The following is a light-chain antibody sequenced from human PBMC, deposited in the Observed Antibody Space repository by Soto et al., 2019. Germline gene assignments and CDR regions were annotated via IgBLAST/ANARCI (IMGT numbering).Light chain of an antibody. CDR3: QQYGSSLFT. CDR2: GTS. V-gene: IGKV3-20*01. J-gene: IGKJ3*01. Sequence: EIVLTQSPGTLSLSPGERATLSCRASQSVSNNYLAWYQQKPGQAPRVLIYGTSIRASGVPERFSGGGSGTDFTLTITRLEPEDFAVYYCQQYGSSLFTFGPGTKVDFK. CDR1: QSVSNNY.